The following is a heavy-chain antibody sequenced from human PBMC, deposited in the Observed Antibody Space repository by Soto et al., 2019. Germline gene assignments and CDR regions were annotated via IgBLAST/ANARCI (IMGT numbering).Heavy chain of an antibody. CDR2: IYHSGST. CDR3: ARDIGIVGALMGAFDI. Sequence: QVQLQESGPGLVKPSETLSLTCAVSGYSISSGYYWGWIRQPPGKGLEWIGSIYHSGSTYYNPSLKSRVTISVDTSKNQFSLKLSSVTAADTAVYYCARDIGIVGALMGAFDIWGQGTMVTVSS. D-gene: IGHD1-26*01. J-gene: IGHJ3*02. V-gene: IGHV4-38-2*02. CDR1: GYSISSGYY.